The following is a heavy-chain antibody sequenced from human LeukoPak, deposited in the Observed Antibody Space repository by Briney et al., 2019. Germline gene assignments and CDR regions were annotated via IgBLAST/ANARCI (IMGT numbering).Heavy chain of an antibody. CDR1: GGSISSSSYY. D-gene: IGHD2-15*01. CDR3: ARRGELLDDAFDI. V-gene: IGHV4-39*01. J-gene: IGHJ3*02. CDR2: IYYSGST. Sequence: SETLSLTCTVSGGSISSSSYYWGWIRQPPGKGLEWIGSIYYSGSTYYNPSLKSRVTISVDTSKNQFSLKLGSVTAADTAVYYCARRGELLDDAFDIWGQGTMVTVSS.